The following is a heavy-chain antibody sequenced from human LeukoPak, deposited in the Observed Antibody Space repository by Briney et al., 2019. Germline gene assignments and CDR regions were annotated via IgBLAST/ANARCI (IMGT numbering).Heavy chain of an antibody. V-gene: IGHV4-39*07. CDR1: GGSISSSSYY. CDR3: ARGEEGVRVFSDYYYMDV. CDR2: IYYSGST. Sequence: PSETLSLTCTVSGGSISSSSYYWGWIRQPPGKGLEWIGSIYYSGSTYYNPSLKSRVTISVDTSKNQFSLKLSSVTAADTAVYYCARGEEGVRVFSDYYYMDVWGKGTTVTISS. D-gene: IGHD6-13*01. J-gene: IGHJ6*03.